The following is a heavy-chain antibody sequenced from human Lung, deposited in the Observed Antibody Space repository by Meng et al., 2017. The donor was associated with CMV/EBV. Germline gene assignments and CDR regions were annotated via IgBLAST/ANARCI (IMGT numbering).Heavy chain of an antibody. D-gene: IGHD2-15*01. V-gene: IGHV5-51*01. CDR1: GYSFTSYW. CDR2: IYPGDSDT. J-gene: IGHJ5*02. CDR3: ARVGYCSGGSCSPFDP. Sequence: SXKGSGYSFTSYWIGWVRQMPGKGLEWMGIIYPGDSDTRYSPSFQGQVTISADKSISTAYLQWSSLKASDTAMYYCARVGYCSGGSCSPFDPWGQGXLVTVSS.